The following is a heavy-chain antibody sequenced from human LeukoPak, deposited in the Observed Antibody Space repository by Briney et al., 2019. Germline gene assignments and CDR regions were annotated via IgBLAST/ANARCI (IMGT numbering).Heavy chain of an antibody. CDR1: GFTFSSYS. CDR2: ISSSSSYI. Sequence: GGSLRLSCAASGFTFSSYSMNWVRQAPGKGLEWVSSISSSSSYIYYADSVKGRFTISRDNAKNSLYLQMNSLRAEDTAVYYCARAESLLYYYDSSGYYSNWFDPWGQGTLVTVSS. V-gene: IGHV3-21*01. D-gene: IGHD3-22*01. CDR3: ARAESLLYYYDSSGYYSNWFDP. J-gene: IGHJ5*02.